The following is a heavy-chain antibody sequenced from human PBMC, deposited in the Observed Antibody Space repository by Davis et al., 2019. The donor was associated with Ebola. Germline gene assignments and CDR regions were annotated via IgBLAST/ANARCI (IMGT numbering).Heavy chain of an antibody. Sequence: PSETLSLTCAVSGGSISSGGYSWSWIRQPPGKGLEWIGYIYHSGSTYYNPSLKSRVTISVDRSKNQFSLKLSSVTAADTAVYYCARTSAGYSSGWLLNWFDPWGQGTLVTVSS. V-gene: IGHV4-30-2*01. CDR1: GGSISSGGYS. CDR3: ARTSAGYSSGWLLNWFDP. D-gene: IGHD6-19*01. J-gene: IGHJ5*02. CDR2: IYHSGST.